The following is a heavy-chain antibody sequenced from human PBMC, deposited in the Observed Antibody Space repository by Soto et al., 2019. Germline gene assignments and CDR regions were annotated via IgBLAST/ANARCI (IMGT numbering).Heavy chain of an antibody. J-gene: IGHJ4*02. D-gene: IGHD6-13*01. Sequence: GEFLKISCKGSGYSFTSYWIGLVRQMPGKGLEWMGIIYPGDSDTRYSPSFQGQVTISADKSISTAYLQWSSLKASDTAMYYCAIGSSSWPYYFDYWGQGTLVTSPQ. CDR3: AIGSSSWPYYFDY. CDR2: IYPGDSDT. CDR1: GYSFTSYW. V-gene: IGHV5-51*01.